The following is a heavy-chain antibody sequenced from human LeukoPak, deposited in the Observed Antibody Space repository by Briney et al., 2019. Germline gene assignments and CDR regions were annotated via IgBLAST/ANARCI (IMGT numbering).Heavy chain of an antibody. Sequence: ASVKVSCKASGYTFTSYGISWVRQAPGQGLEWMGWISAYNGNTNYAQKLQGRVTMTTDTSTSTAYMELRSLRSDDTAVYYCARGLKSNFWSDKGYYYMDVWGKGTTVTVFS. D-gene: IGHD3-3*01. CDR1: GYTFTSYG. CDR3: ARGLKSNFWSDKGYYYMDV. V-gene: IGHV1-18*01. CDR2: ISAYNGNT. J-gene: IGHJ6*03.